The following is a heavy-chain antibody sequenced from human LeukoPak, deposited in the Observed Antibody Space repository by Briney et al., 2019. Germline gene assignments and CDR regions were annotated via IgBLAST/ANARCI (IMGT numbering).Heavy chain of an antibody. CDR2: IYTSGTT. D-gene: IGHD6-6*01. V-gene: IGHV4-61*02. J-gene: IGHJ6*03. CDR3: ARWSGSVTARNYYYYMDV. Sequence: PSQTLSLTCTVSGGSISSGSYYWSCIRQPAGKGLEWIGRIYTSGTTDYNPSLRTRVTISVDASRNQFSLNLSSVTAADTAVYYCARWSGSVTARNYYYYMDVWGEGTTVTVSS. CDR1: GGSISSGSYY.